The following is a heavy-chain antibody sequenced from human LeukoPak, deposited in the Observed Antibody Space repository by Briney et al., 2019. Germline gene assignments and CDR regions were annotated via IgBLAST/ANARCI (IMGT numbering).Heavy chain of an antibody. CDR3: AKDRYSNYDYFDY. D-gene: IGHD4-11*01. Sequence: GGSLRLSCAASGFTFSSYGMHWFRQAPGKGLEWVAFIRYDGSNKYYADSVKGRFTISRDNSKNTLYLQMNSLRAEDTAVYYCAKDRYSNYDYFDYWGQGTLVTVSS. CDR1: GFTFSSYG. V-gene: IGHV3-30*02. J-gene: IGHJ4*02. CDR2: IRYDGSNK.